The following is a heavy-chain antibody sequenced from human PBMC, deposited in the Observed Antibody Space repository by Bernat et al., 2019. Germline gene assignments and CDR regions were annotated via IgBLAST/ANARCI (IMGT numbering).Heavy chain of an antibody. CDR3: ARDPSGSYSLDY. Sequence: QVQLVESGGGLVKPGGSPRLSCAASGFTFSSYGMHWVRQAPGKGLEWVAVIWYDGSNKYYADSVKGRFTISRDNSKNTLYLQMNSLRAEDTAVYYCARDPSGSYSLDYWGQGTLVTVSS. J-gene: IGHJ4*02. CDR1: GFTFSSYG. CDR2: IWYDGSNK. V-gene: IGHV3-33*01. D-gene: IGHD3-10*01.